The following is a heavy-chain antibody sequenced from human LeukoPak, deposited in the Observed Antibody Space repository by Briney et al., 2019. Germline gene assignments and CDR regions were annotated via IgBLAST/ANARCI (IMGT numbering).Heavy chain of an antibody. J-gene: IGHJ6*03. CDR2: ISGSSSHI. CDR1: RFTFSSYS. CDR3: AEGYGWEASYYYYYMDV. Sequence: GGSLRLSCAASRFTFSSYSMNWVRQAPGKGLEWVSCISGSSSHIYSADSVKGRFTISRDNSKNTLYLQMNSLRAEDTAVYYCAEGYGWEASYYYYYMDVWGKGTTVTISS. V-gene: IGHV3-21*01. D-gene: IGHD1-26*01.